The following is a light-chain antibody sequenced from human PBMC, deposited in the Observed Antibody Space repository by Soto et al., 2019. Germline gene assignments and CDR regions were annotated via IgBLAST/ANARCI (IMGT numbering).Light chain of an antibody. CDR1: QSISSY. V-gene: IGKV1-39*01. J-gene: IGKJ3*01. Sequence: DIQMTQSQSSLSAAVGDRVTITCRAIQSISSYLNWYQQKPGKAPKLLIYAASSLQSGVLSRFSGSGGGTDFSLTMSSLQPDDFETYSCQQSYSTPRTFGAGTKVDIK. CDR2: AAS. CDR3: QQSYSTPRT.